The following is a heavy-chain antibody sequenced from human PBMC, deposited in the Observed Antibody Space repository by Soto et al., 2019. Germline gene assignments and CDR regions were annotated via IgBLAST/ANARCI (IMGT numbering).Heavy chain of an antibody. V-gene: IGHV4-59*01. J-gene: IGHJ5*02. Sequence: SETLSLTCTVSGGSIISYYWSWIRQPPGKGLEWIGYIYYSGSTNYNPSLKSRVTISVDTSKNQFSLKLSSVTAADTAVYYCARHNLEYTISWFDPRGQGTSVTVSP. CDR3: ARHNLEYTISWFDP. CDR2: IYYSGST. D-gene: IGHD6-6*01. CDR1: GGSIISYY.